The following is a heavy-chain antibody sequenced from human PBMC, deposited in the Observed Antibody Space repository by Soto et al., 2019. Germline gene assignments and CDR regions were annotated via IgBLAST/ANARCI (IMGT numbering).Heavy chain of an antibody. CDR1: GFPFSNHA. Sequence: EVQLLESGEGLVQPGGSLKLSCAASGFPFSNHAMSWVGKAPGKGLGWVSGIGGSGRNTYYADSVKGRFTISRDNSQNTLFLQMNSLRAEDTAEYYCARVLRYFDTPYGMDVWGQGTTVTVSS. D-gene: IGHD3-9*01. V-gene: IGHV3-23*01. CDR2: IGGSGRNT. CDR3: ARVLRYFDTPYGMDV. J-gene: IGHJ6*02.